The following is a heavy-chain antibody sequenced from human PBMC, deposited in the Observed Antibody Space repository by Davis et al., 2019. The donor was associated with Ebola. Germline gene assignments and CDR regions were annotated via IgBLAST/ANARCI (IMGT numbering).Heavy chain of an antibody. D-gene: IGHD2-2*01. CDR1: GGSISSSNW. CDR2: IYHSGST. J-gene: IGHJ6*02. Sequence: GSLRLSCAVSGGSISSSNWWSWVRQPPGKGLEWIGEIYHSGSTNYNPSLKSRVIISVDTSKNQFSLKLSSVTAADTAVYYCARIVVVPAAKKERDYYYGMDVWGQGTTVTVSS. V-gene: IGHV4-4*02. CDR3: ARIVVVPAAKKERDYYYGMDV.